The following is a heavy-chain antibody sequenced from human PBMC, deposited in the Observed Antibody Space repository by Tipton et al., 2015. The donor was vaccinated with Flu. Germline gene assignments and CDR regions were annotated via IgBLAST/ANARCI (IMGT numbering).Heavy chain of an antibody. CDR2: IYPSGST. V-gene: IGHV4-61*02. CDR1: GGSISSGSYY. J-gene: IGHJ5*02. Sequence: GLVKPSETLSLSCTVSGGSISSGSYYWSWIRQPAGKGLEWIGRIYPSGSTNYNPSLKSRVTISVDTSKNQFSLKLSSVTAADTAMYYCARTFAVTTLGYWFDPWGQGTLVTVSS. D-gene: IGHD4-17*01. CDR3: ARTFAVTTLGYWFDP.